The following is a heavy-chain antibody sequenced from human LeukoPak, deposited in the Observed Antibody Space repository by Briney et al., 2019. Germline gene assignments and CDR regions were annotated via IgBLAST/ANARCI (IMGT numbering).Heavy chain of an antibody. J-gene: IGHJ4*02. Sequence: SETLSLTCIVSGGSISGYYWSWIRQPPGRGLEWIGYIYSSGSTNYNPSLKSRGTVSADTSKNQFSLKLSSATAADTAVYYCARRSGGTGYFDYWGQGTLVTVSS. D-gene: IGHD3-3*01. V-gene: IGHV4-59*08. CDR1: GGSISGYY. CDR2: IYSSGST. CDR3: ARRSGGTGYFDY.